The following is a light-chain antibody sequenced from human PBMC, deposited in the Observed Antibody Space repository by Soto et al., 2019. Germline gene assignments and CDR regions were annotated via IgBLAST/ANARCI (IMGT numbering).Light chain of an antibody. Sequence: EVVLTQSPGTLSLSPGEGATLSCRASQSIISSYLAWYQHKPGQAPRLLIYGVSSRATGVPDRFSGSGSGTDSTLTISRLEPEDFAVYYCQQYGNSVPFTFGQGTKLEIK. CDR1: QSIISSY. CDR3: QQYGNSVPFT. J-gene: IGKJ2*01. V-gene: IGKV3-20*01. CDR2: GVS.